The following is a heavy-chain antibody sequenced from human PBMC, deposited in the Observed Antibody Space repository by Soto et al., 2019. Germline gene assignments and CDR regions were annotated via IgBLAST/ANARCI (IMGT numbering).Heavy chain of an antibody. CDR2: ISGSGSST. D-gene: IGHD1-26*01. CDR1: GFTFSSYA. Sequence: QPGGSLRLSCAASGFTFSSYAMTWVRQAPGKGLEWVSAISGSGSSTYYTDSVKGRFTISRDNSRNILYLQMNSLRAEDTAVYYCAKGRIVMFNNWFDPWGQGTLVTVSS. J-gene: IGHJ5*02. CDR3: AKGRIVMFNNWFDP. V-gene: IGHV3-23*01.